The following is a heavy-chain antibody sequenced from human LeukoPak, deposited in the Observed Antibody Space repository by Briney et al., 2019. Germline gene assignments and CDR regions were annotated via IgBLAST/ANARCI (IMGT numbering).Heavy chain of an antibody. Sequence: PGGSLRLSCAASGFSFITYAMHWVRQAPGKGLEYVSAISSNGGSTYYANSVKGRFTISRDNSKNTLYLQMGSLRAEDMAVYYCARVSVGADFDYWGQGTLVTVSS. V-gene: IGHV3-64*01. CDR2: ISSNGGST. J-gene: IGHJ4*02. CDR1: GFSFITYA. CDR3: ARVSVGADFDY. D-gene: IGHD3-3*01.